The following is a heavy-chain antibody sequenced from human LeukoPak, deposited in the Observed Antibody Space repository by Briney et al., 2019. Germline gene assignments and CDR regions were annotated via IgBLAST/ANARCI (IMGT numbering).Heavy chain of an antibody. D-gene: IGHD6-19*01. CDR2: IYSSGST. J-gene: IGHJ3*02. V-gene: IGHV4-39*01. CDR1: GGSISSSSYY. CDR3: ARPIIAVAGNVFDI. Sequence: KPSETLSLTCTVSGGSISSSSYYWGWIRQPPGKGLEWIGSIYSSGSTYYNPSLKSRVTISVDTSKNQFSLKLSSVTAADTAVYYCARPIIAVAGNVFDIWGQGTMVTVSS.